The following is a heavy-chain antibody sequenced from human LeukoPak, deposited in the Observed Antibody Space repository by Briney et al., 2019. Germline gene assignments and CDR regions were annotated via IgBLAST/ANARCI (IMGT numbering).Heavy chain of an antibody. CDR1: GFTFSSYA. J-gene: IGHJ4*02. D-gene: IGHD6-13*01. V-gene: IGHV3-30-3*01. Sequence: PGGSLRLSCAASGFTFSSYAMHWVRQAPGKGLEWVAVISYDGSNKYYADSVKGRFTISRDNSKNTLYLQMNSLRAEDTAVYYCARSRYSSSWYEGWGQGTLVTVSS. CDR3: ARSRYSSSWYEG. CDR2: ISYDGSNK.